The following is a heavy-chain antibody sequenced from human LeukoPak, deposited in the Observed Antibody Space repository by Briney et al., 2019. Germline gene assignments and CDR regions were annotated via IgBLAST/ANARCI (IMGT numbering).Heavy chain of an antibody. CDR2: MNPNSGNT. D-gene: IGHD3-10*01. V-gene: IGHV1-8*01. CDR1: GYTFTSCD. Sequence: ASVKVSCKASGYTFTSCDINWVRQATGQGLEWMGWMNPNSGNTGYAQKFQGRVTMTRNTSISTAYMELSSLRSEDTAVYYCARGEGPADNYYGSGSYYYWGQGTLVTVSS. J-gene: IGHJ4*02. CDR3: ARGEGPADNYYGSGSYYY.